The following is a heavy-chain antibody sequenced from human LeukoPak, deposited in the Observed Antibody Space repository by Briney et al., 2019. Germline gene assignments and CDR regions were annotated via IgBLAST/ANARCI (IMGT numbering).Heavy chain of an antibody. CDR2: FDPEDGET. Sequence: ASVKVSCKVSGYTLTELSMHWVRQAPGKGLGWMGGFDPEDGETIYAQKFQGRVTMTEDTSTDTAYMELSCLRSEDTAVYYCATAPIDSSGYYYDYWGQGTLVTVSS. CDR3: ATAPIDSSGYYYDY. CDR1: GYTLTELS. J-gene: IGHJ4*02. D-gene: IGHD5-12*01. V-gene: IGHV1-24*01.